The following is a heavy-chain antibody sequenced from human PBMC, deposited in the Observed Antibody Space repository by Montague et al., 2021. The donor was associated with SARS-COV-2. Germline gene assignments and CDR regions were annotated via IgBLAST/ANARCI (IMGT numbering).Heavy chain of an antibody. CDR3: ARGRFYYDSGELGS. D-gene: IGHD3-22*01. J-gene: IGHJ5*02. CDR2: IHASGIS. CDR1: GGSTNNYY. V-gene: IGHV4-4*07. Sequence: SETLSLTYTVSGGSTNNYYWSWIRQPAGKGLEWIGRIHASGISTYNPSPETRVTMSVDTSKNQFSLKLSSVTAADTAVYYCARGRFYYDSGELGSWGQGTLVTVSS.